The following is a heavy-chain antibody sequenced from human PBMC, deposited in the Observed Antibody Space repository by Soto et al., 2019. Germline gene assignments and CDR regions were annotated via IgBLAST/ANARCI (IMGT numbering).Heavy chain of an antibody. CDR2: IYPGDSGT. CDR3: ARHQHYYDSSGYYPDAFDI. J-gene: IGHJ3*02. V-gene: IGHV5-51*01. CDR1: GYRFTSYW. Sequence: RGESLKISCKGSGYRFTSYWIGWVRPMPGKGLEWMGIIYPGDSGTRYSPSFQGQVTISADKSISTAYLQWSSLKASDTAMYYCARHQHYYDSSGYYPDAFDIWGQGTMVTVSS. D-gene: IGHD3-22*01.